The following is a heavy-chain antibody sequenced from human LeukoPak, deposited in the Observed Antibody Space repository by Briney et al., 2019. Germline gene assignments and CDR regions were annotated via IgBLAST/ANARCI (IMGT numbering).Heavy chain of an antibody. Sequence: ATVKISCKASGYTFTDYYMHWVQQAPGKGLEWMGRVDPEDGETIYAEKFQGRVTITADTSTDTAYMELSSLRSEDTAVYYCAIRPAYYYDSSGYYKSGDWFDPWGQGTLVTVSS. D-gene: IGHD3-22*01. V-gene: IGHV1-69-2*01. CDR1: GYTFTDYY. CDR3: AIRPAYYYDSSGYYKSGDWFDP. CDR2: VDPEDGET. J-gene: IGHJ5*02.